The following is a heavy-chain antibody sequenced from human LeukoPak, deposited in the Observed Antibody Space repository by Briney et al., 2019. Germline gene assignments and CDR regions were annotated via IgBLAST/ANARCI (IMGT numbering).Heavy chain of an antibody. CDR1: GFIFSSYA. Sequence: GGSLRLSCAASGFIFSSYAMSWVRQAPGKGLEWVSGISGSGDNTSYADSVKGRFTISRDNSKNTLYVQVNSLGTEDTAAYYCAKGSYYDSSGSFYFDYWGQGTLVTVSS. V-gene: IGHV3-23*01. CDR3: AKGSYYDSSGSFYFDY. CDR2: ISGSGDNT. D-gene: IGHD3-22*01. J-gene: IGHJ4*02.